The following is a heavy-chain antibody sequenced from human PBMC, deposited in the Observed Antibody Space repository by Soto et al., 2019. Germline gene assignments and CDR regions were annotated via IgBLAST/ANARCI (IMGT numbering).Heavy chain of an antibody. J-gene: IGHJ4*02. D-gene: IGHD5-12*01. CDR2: IYYSGTT. V-gene: IGHV4-39*01. Sequence: SETLSLTCTVSGGSIKVGGYYWGWIRQPPGKGLEWVATIYYSGTTYYNPSLKSRLTISLDTSRNQFSLDLTSVTAADTAVYYCSRLAYSHYSTWGQGTLVTVPQ. CDR1: GGSIKVGGYY. CDR3: SRLAYSHYST.